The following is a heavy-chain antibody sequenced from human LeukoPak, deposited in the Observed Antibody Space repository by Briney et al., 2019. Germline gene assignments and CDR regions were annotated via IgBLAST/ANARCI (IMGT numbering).Heavy chain of an antibody. J-gene: IGHJ5*02. Sequence: PGGSLSLSCAASEFPFSNNWMSWARQAPGKGLEWGDNINQDGSEKNYVDSVKGRFTISRDNAKNSVYLQMNSLRAEDTAVYYCVRGKGWLDPWGQGILVSVSS. CDR2: INQDGSEK. CDR1: EFPFSNNW. V-gene: IGHV3-7*03. CDR3: VRGKGWLDP.